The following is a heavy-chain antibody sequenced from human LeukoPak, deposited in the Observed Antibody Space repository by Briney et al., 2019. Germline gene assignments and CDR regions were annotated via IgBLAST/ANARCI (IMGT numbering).Heavy chain of an antibody. D-gene: IGHD3-22*01. Sequence: PSEPLSLTCTVSGGYISSYYWSWLRQPPGKGLEWIGYIYYSGSTNYNPSLKSRVTISVDTAKDQFSLKLSSVTAADTVVYYCARTHSYYDSSGYYYVGLYYFDYWGQGTLVTVSS. CDR2: IYYSGST. CDR1: GGYISSYY. V-gene: IGHV4-59*08. J-gene: IGHJ4*02. CDR3: ARTHSYYDSSGYYYVGLYYFDY.